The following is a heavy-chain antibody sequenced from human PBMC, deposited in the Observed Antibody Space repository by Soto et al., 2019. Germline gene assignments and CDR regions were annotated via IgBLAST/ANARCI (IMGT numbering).Heavy chain of an antibody. CDR2: LNPNTDKT. D-gene: IGHD5-12*01. J-gene: IGHJ3*02. CDR3: ARGIKGLPPSAFDI. V-gene: IGHV1-8*01. CDR1: GYTFSNYH. Sequence: ASVKVSCQASGYTFSNYHLNWVRPATGQGLELMGWLNPNTDKTCSAQKFQGRVTMTRNTSISTAYLELSGLRSDDTAVYYCARGIKGLPPSAFDIWGQGTRVTV.